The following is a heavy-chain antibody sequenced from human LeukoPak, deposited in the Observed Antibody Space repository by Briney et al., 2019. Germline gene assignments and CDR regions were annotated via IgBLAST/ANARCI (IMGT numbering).Heavy chain of an antibody. CDR1: GGSISSSTYY. CDR3: ATEVYQLLPPDY. CDR2: IYDSGST. J-gene: IGHJ4*02. V-gene: IGHV4-39*01. D-gene: IGHD2-2*01. Sequence: SETLSLTCTVSGGSISSSTYYWGWIRQPPGKGLEWIGSIYDSGSTYSFPSLKSRVTISLDTSKNQFSLRLSSVTAADTAVYYCATEVYQLLPPDYWGQGTLVTVSS.